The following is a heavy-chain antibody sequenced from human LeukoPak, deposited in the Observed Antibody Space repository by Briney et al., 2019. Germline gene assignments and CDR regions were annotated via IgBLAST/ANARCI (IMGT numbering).Heavy chain of an antibody. V-gene: IGHV3-21*01. CDR1: GFTFSSYS. J-gene: IGHJ6*02. Sequence: PGGSLRLSCAASGFTFSSYSMNWVRQAPGKGLEWVSSISSSSSYIYYADSVKGRFTISRDNAKNSLYLQMNSLRAEDTAVYYCARVILPTKRSYYYGSGSRYYYYGMDVWGQGTTVTVSS. CDR2: ISSSSSYI. CDR3: ARVILPTKRSYYYGSGSRYYYYGMDV. D-gene: IGHD3-10*01.